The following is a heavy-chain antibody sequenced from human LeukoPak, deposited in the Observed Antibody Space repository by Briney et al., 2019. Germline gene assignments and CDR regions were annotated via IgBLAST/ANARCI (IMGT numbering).Heavy chain of an antibody. Sequence: GGSLRLSCVASGFTFSSYWMHWVRHAPGKGLEWVSAISGRGANTYYADSVKGRFTISRDNSKNTLYMQMNSLRAEDTAVYYCAKAVVIVPTATPFDYWGQGTLVTASS. V-gene: IGHV3-23*01. D-gene: IGHD2-2*01. CDR1: GFTFSSYW. CDR2: ISGRGANT. J-gene: IGHJ4*02. CDR3: AKAVVIVPTATPFDY.